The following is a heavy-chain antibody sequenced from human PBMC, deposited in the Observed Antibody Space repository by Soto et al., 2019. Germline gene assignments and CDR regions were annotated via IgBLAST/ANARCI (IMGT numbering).Heavy chain of an antibody. D-gene: IGHD6-13*01. CDR1: GGSISSYY. V-gene: IGHV4-59*08. CDR3: ARAKQQLSDFDY. CDR2: SYYSGST. J-gene: IGHJ4*02. Sequence: PSETLSLTCPVSGGSISSYYWSWIRQPPGKGLEWTGYSYYSGSTYYNPSLKSRVTISVDTSKNQFSLKLSSVTAADTAVYYCARAKQQLSDFDYWGQGTQVT.